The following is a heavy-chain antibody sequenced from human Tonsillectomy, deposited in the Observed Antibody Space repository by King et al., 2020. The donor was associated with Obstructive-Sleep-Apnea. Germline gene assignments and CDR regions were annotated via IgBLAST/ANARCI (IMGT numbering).Heavy chain of an antibody. CDR3: ASGPFSSWGAFDI. V-gene: IGHV3-66*01. CDR1: GFTVSSNY. Sequence: VQLVESGGGLVQPGGSLRLSCAASGFTVSSNYMSCVRQAPGKGLEWVSVIYSGGSTYYADSVKGRCTISRDNPKNTLYLQMTSLRAEDTAVYYCASGPFSSWGAFDIWGQGTMVTVSS. J-gene: IGHJ3*02. CDR2: IYSGGST. D-gene: IGHD6-13*01.